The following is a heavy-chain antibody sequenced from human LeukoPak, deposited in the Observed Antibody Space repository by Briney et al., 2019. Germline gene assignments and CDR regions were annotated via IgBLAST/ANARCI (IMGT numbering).Heavy chain of an antibody. J-gene: IGHJ4*02. CDR2: ISYDGSDK. CDR3: ARDLSGSSGYYYGSLDY. Sequence: GGSLRLSCAASGFTFSSYAMHWVRQAPGKGLEWVAVISYDGSDKYYADSVKGRFTISRDNSKNTLYLQMNSLRAEDTAAYYCARDLSGSSGYYYGSLDYWGQGTLVTVSS. V-gene: IGHV3-30-3*01. D-gene: IGHD3-22*01. CDR1: GFTFSSYA.